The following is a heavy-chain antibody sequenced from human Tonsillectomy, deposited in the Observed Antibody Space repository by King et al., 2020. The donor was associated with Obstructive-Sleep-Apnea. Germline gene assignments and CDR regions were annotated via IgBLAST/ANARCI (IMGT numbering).Heavy chain of an antibody. CDR3: AKDGGSTIEPGGGNWFDS. CDR2: ISYEGSNK. V-gene: IGHV3-30*18. J-gene: IGHJ5*01. D-gene: IGHD1-26*01. Sequence: VQLVESGGGVVQPGRSLRLSCAASGFSFSSYGMHWVRQAPGKGPEWVAVISYEGSNKNYADSVKGRFTISRDNSKNTLYLQMNSLRVEDTAIYSCAKDGGSTIEPGGGNWFDSWGQGTLVTVSS. CDR1: GFSFSSYG.